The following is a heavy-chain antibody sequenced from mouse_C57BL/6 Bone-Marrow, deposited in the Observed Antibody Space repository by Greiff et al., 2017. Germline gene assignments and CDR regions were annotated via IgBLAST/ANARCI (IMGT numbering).Heavy chain of an antibody. Sequence: QVHVKQSGPELVKPGASVKLSCKASGYTFTSYDINWVKQRPGQGLEWIGWIYPRDGSTKYNEKFKGKATLTVDTSSSTAYMELHSLTSADSAVYFCARDYCSSYWYFDVWGTGTTVTVSS. V-gene: IGHV1-85*01. D-gene: IGHD1-1*01. CDR2: IYPRDGST. J-gene: IGHJ1*03. CDR3: ARDYCSSYWYFDV. CDR1: GYTFTSYD.